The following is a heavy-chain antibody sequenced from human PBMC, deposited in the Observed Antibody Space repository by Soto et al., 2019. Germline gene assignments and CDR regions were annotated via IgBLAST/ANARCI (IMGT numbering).Heavy chain of an antibody. V-gene: IGHV3-48*02. J-gene: IGHJ4*02. CDR3: ARAIAVGSTSLDY. D-gene: IGHD6-19*01. CDR2: ISSRSSTI. Sequence: GGSLRLSCAASGFSFSTYNMNWVRQAPGRGLEWVSYISSRSSTIYHADAVKGRFTISRDNAKNSLYLQMDSLRDENTAVYFCARAIAVGSTSLDYWGLGTRVTVSS. CDR1: GFSFSTYN.